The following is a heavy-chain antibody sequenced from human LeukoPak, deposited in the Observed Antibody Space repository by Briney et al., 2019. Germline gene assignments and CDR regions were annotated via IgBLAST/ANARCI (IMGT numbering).Heavy chain of an antibody. D-gene: IGHD1/OR15-1a*01. CDR1: GGSISSYY. V-gene: IGHV4-59*01. J-gene: IGHJ5*01. CDR2: IYYSGST. Sequence: SETLSLTCTVSGGSISSYYWSWIRQPPGKGLEWIGYIYYSGSTNYNPSLKTRVTISVDTSKNQFSMKLSSVTAADTAVYYCASTTWNRGSNWFDPWGQGTLVTVYS. CDR3: ASTTWNRGSNWFDP.